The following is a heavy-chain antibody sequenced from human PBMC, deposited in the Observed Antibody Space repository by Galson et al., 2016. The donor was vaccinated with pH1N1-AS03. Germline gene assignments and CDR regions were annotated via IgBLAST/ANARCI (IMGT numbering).Heavy chain of an antibody. D-gene: IGHD3-10*01. CDR1: GVSITTYY. CDR3: ARDFGSGHYMNYYNYGMDI. CDR2: IYASGNT. Sequence: SETLSLTCTVSGVSITTYYWSWIRHPAGKGLEWVGRIYASGNTNYNPSLKSRVTMSVDTSKNQFSLTLNFVTAADTAVYFCARDFGSGHYMNYYNYGMDIWGQGTTVTVSS. J-gene: IGHJ6*02. V-gene: IGHV4-4*07.